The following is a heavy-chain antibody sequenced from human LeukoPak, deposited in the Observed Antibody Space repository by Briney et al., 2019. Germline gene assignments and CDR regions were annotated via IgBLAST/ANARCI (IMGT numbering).Heavy chain of an antibody. J-gene: IGHJ6*03. CDR3: ARSPRNCGGDWYYYYMDV. D-gene: IGHD2-21*02. CDR2: IYSGGST. V-gene: IGHV3-53*01. Sequence: GGSLRLSCAASGFTVSSNYMSWVRQAPGKGLEWVSVIYSGGSTYYADSVKGRFTISRDNSKNTLYLQMNSLRAEDTAVYYCARSPRNCGGDWYYYYMDVWGKGTTVTISS. CDR1: GFTVSSNY.